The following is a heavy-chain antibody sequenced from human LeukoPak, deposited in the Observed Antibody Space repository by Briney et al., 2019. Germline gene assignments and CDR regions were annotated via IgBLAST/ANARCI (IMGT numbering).Heavy chain of an antibody. V-gene: IGHV3-7*01. CDR2: INQDGSSI. CDR1: GFTFSNSW. D-gene: IGHD1-1*01. J-gene: IGHJ4*02. Sequence: GGSLRLSCAASGFTFSNSWMSWVRQAPGKGLEWVANINQDGSSIYYVDSVKGRFTISRDNAKNSLYLQMNSLRAEDTAVYYCTRGGGQLDFWGQGTLVTVSS. CDR3: TRGGGQLDF.